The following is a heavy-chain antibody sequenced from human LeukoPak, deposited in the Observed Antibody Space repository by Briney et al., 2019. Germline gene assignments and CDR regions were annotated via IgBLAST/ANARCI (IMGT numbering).Heavy chain of an antibody. D-gene: IGHD3-10*01. CDR1: GFTFSSHE. V-gene: IGHV3-48*03. CDR2: ISSSGATT. CDR3: ARDHDAYGPHDY. J-gene: IGHJ4*02. Sequence: SEGSLRLSCAASGFTFSSHEMEWVRQAPGKGLEWVSYISSSGATTYYADSVRGRFTVSRDNAKNSLYLQMNSLRAEDTAVYYCARDHDAYGPHDYWGQGTLVTVSS.